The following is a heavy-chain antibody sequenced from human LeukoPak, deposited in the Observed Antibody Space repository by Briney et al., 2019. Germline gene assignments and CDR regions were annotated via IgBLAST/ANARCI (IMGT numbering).Heavy chain of an antibody. V-gene: IGHV4-34*01. CDR1: GGSFSGYY. CDR3: ARGLTMATTNFDY. D-gene: IGHD5-24*01. J-gene: IGHJ4*02. Sequence: SETLSLTCAVYGGSFSGYYWSWIRQPPGKGLEWIGEINHSGSTNYNPSLKGRVTISVDTSKNQFSLKLSSVTAADTAVYYCARGLTMATTNFDYWGQGTLVTVSS. CDR2: INHSGST.